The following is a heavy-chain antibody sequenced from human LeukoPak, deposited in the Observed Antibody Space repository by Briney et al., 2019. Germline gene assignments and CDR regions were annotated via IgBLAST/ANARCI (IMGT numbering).Heavy chain of an antibody. V-gene: IGHV4-34*01. CDR3: ARGPYDILTGPIGMDV. CDR1: GGSFSGYY. CDR2: INHSGST. D-gene: IGHD3-9*01. Sequence: SETLSLTCAVYGGSFSGYYWSWIGKPPGKGLEWIGEINHSGSTNNNPSLKSRVTISVDTSKNQFSLKLSSVTAADAAVYYCARGPYDILTGPIGMDVWGKGTTVTVSS. J-gene: IGHJ6*04.